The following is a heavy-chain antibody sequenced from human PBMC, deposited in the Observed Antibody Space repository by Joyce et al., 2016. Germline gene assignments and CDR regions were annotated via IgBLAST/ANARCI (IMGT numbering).Heavy chain of an antibody. Sequence: EVHLVESGGGLVQPGGSLRLSCAASGFTFSAYWMTWVRQAPGKGLEWVATRKEGGTEKLYVDSGKGRFTISRDNAENSVYLQMNSLRAEDTAVYYCVRDPFDYWGQGAVVTVSS. V-gene: IGHV3-7*04. CDR1: GFTFSAYW. J-gene: IGHJ4*02. CDR2: RKEGGTEK. CDR3: VRDPFDY.